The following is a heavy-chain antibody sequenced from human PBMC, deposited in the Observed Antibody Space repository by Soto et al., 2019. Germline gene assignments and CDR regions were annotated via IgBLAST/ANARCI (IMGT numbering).Heavy chain of an antibody. CDR1: GFTFSSYG. CDR3: AKEGGLSCSKGVCYRSYSYGLDV. D-gene: IGHD2-8*01. V-gene: IGHV3-30*18. CDR2: ISYDGSNK. J-gene: IGHJ6*02. Sequence: QVQLVESGGGVVQPGRSLRLSCAASGFTFSSYGMHWVRQAPGKGLEWVAVISYDGSNKYYADSVKGRFTISRDNSKNKXFRXMXXLRVEDTAVYYCAKEGGLSCSKGVCYRSYSYGLDVWGQGTTVTVSS.